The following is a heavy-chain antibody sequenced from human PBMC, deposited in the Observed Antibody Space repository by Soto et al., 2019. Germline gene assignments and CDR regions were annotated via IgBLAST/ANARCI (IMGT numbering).Heavy chain of an antibody. CDR3: AKVPYDSSGYYSAFDY. CDR1: GFTFSSYA. V-gene: IGHV3-23*01. Sequence: EVQLLESGGGLVQPGGSLRLSCAASGFTFSSYAMSWVRQAPGKGLEWVSAISGSGGSTYNADSVKGRFTISRDNSKNTLYLQMNSLRGEVTAVYYCAKVPYDSSGYYSAFDYWGQGTLVTVSS. D-gene: IGHD3-22*01. CDR2: ISGSGGST. J-gene: IGHJ4*02.